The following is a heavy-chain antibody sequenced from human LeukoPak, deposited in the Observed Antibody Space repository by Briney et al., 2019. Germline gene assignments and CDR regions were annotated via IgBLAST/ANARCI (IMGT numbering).Heavy chain of an antibody. CDR2: ISSSGSTI. V-gene: IGHV3-11*04. CDR3: ARNPSHCSSTSCYRRYYYMDV. Sequence: GGSLRLSCAASGFTFSDYYMSWIRQAPGKGLEWVSYISSSGSTIYYADSVKGRFTISRDNAKNSLYLQMNSLRAEDTAVYYCARNPSHCSSTSCYRRYYYMDVWGKGTTVTVSS. CDR1: GFTFSDYY. J-gene: IGHJ6*03. D-gene: IGHD2-2*02.